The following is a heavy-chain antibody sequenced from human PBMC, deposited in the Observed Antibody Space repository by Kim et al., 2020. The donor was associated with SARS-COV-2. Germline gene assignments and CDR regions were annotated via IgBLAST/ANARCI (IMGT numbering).Heavy chain of an antibody. D-gene: IGHD1-26*01. J-gene: IGHJ3*02. CDR3: ARHIVGAGNAFDI. Sequence: SETLSHTCTVSGGSISSSSYYWGWIRQPPGKGLEWIGSIYYSGSTYYNPSLKSRVTISVDTSKNQFSLKLSSVTAADTAVYYCARHIVGAGNAFDIWGQGTMVTVSS. V-gene: IGHV4-39*01. CDR2: IYYSGST. CDR1: GGSISSSSYY.